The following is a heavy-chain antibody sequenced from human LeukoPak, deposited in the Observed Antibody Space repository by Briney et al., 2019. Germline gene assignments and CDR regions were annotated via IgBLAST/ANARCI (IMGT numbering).Heavy chain of an antibody. Sequence: PGGSLRLSCAASGFTVSSNYMSWVRQAPGKGLEWVSVIYSGGSTYYADSVKGRFTISRDNAKNSLYLQMNSLRAEDTAVYYCARVPSTTSEVVVITTELGDLFFDYWGQGTLVTVSS. CDR1: GFTVSSNY. CDR3: ARVPSTTSEVVVITTELGDLFFDY. CDR2: IYSGGST. D-gene: IGHD3-22*01. V-gene: IGHV3-66*01. J-gene: IGHJ4*02.